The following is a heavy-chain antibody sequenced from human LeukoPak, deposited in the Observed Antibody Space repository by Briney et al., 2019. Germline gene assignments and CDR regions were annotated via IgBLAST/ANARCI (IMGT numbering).Heavy chain of an antibody. Sequence: PSKTLSLTCTVSGYSISSNYYWGWIRQPPGKGLEWIGSIYHSGSTYYNPSLKSRVTISVDTSKIQFSLKLSSVTAADTAVYYCARLRRVGATPFDYWGQGTLVTVSS. J-gene: IGHJ4*02. V-gene: IGHV4-38-2*02. CDR3: ARLRRVGATPFDY. CDR1: GYSISSNYY. CDR2: IYHSGST. D-gene: IGHD1-26*01.